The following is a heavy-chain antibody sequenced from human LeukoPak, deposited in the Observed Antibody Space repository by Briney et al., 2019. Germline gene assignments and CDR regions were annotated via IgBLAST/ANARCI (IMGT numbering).Heavy chain of an antibody. J-gene: IGHJ4*02. D-gene: IGHD3-10*01. CDR2: IYYSGST. CDR1: GGSISNYY. Sequence: KTSETLSLTCTVSGGSISNYYWSWIRQPPGKGLEWIGSIYYSGSTYYNPSLKSRVTISVDTSKNQFSLKLSSVTAADTAVYYCARERYGSGSYYHNYWGQGTLVTVSS. CDR3: ARERYGSGSYYHNY. V-gene: IGHV4-39*07.